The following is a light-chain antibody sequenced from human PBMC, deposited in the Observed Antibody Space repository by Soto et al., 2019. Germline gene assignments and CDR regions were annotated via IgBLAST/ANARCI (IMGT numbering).Light chain of an antibody. CDR2: AAS. V-gene: IGKV1-9*01. Sequence: DIQMTQSPYSLSASVGGRVTVTRRASQSISSYLNWYQQKPGKAPKLLIYAASTLQSGVPSRFSGSGSGTEFTLTICTLQPEDFATYYCQQPNSYPITYGQGTRLENK. J-gene: IGKJ5*01. CDR3: QQPNSYPIT. CDR1: QSISSY.